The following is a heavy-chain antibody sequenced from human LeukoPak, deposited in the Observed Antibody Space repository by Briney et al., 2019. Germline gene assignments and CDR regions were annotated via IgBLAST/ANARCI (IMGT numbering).Heavy chain of an antibody. CDR3: TRDSSGPDAFDI. Sequence: GGSLRLSCTASGFTFGDYAMSWVRQAQGKGLEWVGFIRSKAYGGTTEYAASVKGRFTISRDDSKSIDYLQMDSLKTEDTAVYYCTRDSSGPDAFDIWGQGTMVTVSS. CDR2: IRSKAYGGTT. V-gene: IGHV3-49*04. D-gene: IGHD6-19*01. J-gene: IGHJ3*02. CDR1: GFTFGDYA.